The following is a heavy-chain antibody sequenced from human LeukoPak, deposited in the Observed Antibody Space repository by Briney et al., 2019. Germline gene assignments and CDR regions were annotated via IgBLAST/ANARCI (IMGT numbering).Heavy chain of an antibody. V-gene: IGHV3-7*01. CDR1: GFTFTIYW. CDR2: IKQDGSEN. Sequence: GGSLRLSCAASGFTFTIYWMSRVRQAPGKGLEWVANIKQDGSENYYVDSVEGRFTISRDNAKNSLSLQMNSLRGEDTAVYYCVRALGSSSADYWGQGTLVTVSS. D-gene: IGHD6-6*01. J-gene: IGHJ4*02. CDR3: VRALGSSSADY.